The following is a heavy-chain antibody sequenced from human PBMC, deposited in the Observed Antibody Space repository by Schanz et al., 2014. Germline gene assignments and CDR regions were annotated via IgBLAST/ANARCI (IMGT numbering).Heavy chain of an antibody. CDR2: IWNNGVTK. D-gene: IGHD3-22*01. CDR1: GFSLNTYG. V-gene: IGHV3-33*03. CDR3: AKDPSHGDYDYYFDY. Sequence: QAQLMESGGGVVQPGTSLILSCSASGFSLNTYGIHWFRQPAGKGLEWVAVIWNNGVTKYYADSVRGRFTISRDRFQNALYLRMSSLRAEDTAVYYCAKDPSHGDYDYYFDYWGQGTLVTVSS. J-gene: IGHJ4*02.